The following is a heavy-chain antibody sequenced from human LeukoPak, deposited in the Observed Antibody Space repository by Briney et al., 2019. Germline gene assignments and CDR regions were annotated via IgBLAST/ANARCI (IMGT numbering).Heavy chain of an antibody. J-gene: IGHJ4*02. CDR1: GFTFSSYG. V-gene: IGHV3-30*03. D-gene: IGHD6-19*01. CDR3: ARGPVSSSGFFGY. Sequence: QSGGSLRLSCAASGFTFSSYGMHWVRQAPGKGLEWVAVISYDGSNKYYADSVKGRFTISRDNSKNTLYLQMNSLRAEDTAVYYCARGPVSSSGFFGYWGQGTLVTVSS. CDR2: ISYDGSNK.